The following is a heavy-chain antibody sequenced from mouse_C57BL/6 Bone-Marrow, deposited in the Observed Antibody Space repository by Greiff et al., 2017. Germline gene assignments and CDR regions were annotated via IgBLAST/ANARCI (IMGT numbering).Heavy chain of an antibody. Sequence: VQLKQSGTVLARPGASVKMSCKTSGYTFTSYWMHWVKQRPGQGLEWIGALYPGNSDTSYNQKFKGKAKLTAVTTASTAYMELSSLTNEDAAVYYCTRDDYDGWFAYWGQGTLVTVSA. CDR2: LYPGNSDT. V-gene: IGHV1-5*01. CDR3: TRDDYDGWFAY. J-gene: IGHJ3*01. CDR1: GYTFTSYW. D-gene: IGHD2-4*01.